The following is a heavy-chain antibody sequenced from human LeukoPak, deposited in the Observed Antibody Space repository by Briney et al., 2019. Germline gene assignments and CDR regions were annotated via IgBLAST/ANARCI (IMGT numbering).Heavy chain of an antibody. J-gene: IGHJ6*03. CDR2: ISGYNGYT. D-gene: IGHD6-19*01. CDR1: GYTFTNYG. Sequence: ASVKVSCKASGYTFTNYGISWVRQAPGQGLEWMGWISGYNGYTNYAQKFQGRVTMTTDTSTSTAYMELRSLRSDDTAVYYCARGRAVARTNYYYYMDVWGKGTTVTVSS. CDR3: ARGRAVARTNYYYYMDV. V-gene: IGHV1-18*01.